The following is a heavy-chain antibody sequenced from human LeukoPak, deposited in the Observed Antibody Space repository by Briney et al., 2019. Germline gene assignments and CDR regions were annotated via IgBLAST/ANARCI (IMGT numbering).Heavy chain of an antibody. J-gene: IGHJ4*02. D-gene: IGHD1-26*01. CDR2: INAGNGNT. CDR3: ARESGEVGATKLFDY. CDR1: GYTFTSYA. V-gene: IGHV1-3*01. Sequence: ASVKVSCKASGYTFTSYAMHWVRQAPGQRLEWMGWINAGNGNTKYSQKFQGRVTITRDTSASTAYMELSSLRSEDTAVYYCARESGEVGATKLFDYWGQGTLVTVSS.